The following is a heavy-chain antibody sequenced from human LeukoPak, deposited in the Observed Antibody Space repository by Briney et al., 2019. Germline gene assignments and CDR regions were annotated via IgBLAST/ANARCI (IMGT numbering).Heavy chain of an antibody. V-gene: IGHV1-2*02. CDR3: ARGPYTSAWYLDY. Sequence: ASVKVSCKASRYIFTGYYMHWVRQVPRLGLEWMGWIDPDSGGTNYAQTFQGRVTMTRDTSITTAYMELSSLRSDDTAVYYCARGPYTSAWYLDYWGQGTLVTVSS. CDR2: IDPDSGGT. CDR1: RYIFTGYY. J-gene: IGHJ4*02. D-gene: IGHD6-19*01.